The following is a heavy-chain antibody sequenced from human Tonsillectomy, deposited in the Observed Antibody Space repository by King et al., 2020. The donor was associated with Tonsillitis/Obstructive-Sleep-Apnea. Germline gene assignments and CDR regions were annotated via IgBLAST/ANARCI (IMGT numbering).Heavy chain of an antibody. CDR1: GVTFSRYG. CDR2: ISYDGSYK. J-gene: IGHJ4*02. V-gene: IGHV3-30*18. D-gene: IGHD3-10*01. Sequence: VQLVESGGGVVQSGRSLRLSCAASGVTFSRYGMHWVRQAPGKGLEWVAIISYDGSYKYYADSVKGRFTISRDNSKNTLYLQMNSLRAEDTAVYYCAKAREVDNYGSYYFDYWGQGTLATVSS. CDR3: AKAREVDNYGSYYFDY.